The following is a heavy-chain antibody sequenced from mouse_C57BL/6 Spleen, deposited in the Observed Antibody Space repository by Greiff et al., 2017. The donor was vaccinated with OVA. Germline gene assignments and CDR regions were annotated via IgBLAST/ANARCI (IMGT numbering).Heavy chain of an antibody. CDR3: ARSNYDYPWFAY. J-gene: IGHJ3*01. D-gene: IGHD2-4*01. CDR2: IDPSDSET. V-gene: IGHV1-52*01. CDR1: GYTFTSYW. Sequence: QVQLKQPGAELVRPGSSVKLSCKASGYTFTSYWMHWVKQRPIQGLEWIGNIDPSDSETHYNQKFKDKATLTVDKSSSTAYMQLSSLTSEDSAVYYCARSNYDYPWFAYWGQGTLVTVSA.